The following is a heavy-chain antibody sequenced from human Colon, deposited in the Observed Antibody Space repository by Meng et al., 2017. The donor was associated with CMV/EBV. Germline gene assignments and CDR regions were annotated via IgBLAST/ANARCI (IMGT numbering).Heavy chain of an antibody. D-gene: IGHD2-2*01. J-gene: IGHJ5*01. CDR2: VRHDGSAR. CDR1: GFTFSTYG. CDR3: VKGGAFTAATRDWFGF. V-gene: IGHV3-30*02. Sequence: GESLKISCAASGFTFSTYGMHWVRQAPGKGLEWVAFVRHDGSARYYADFVKGRIIISRDNSKNTMSLQVNSLRPEDTAVYHCVKGGAFTAATRDWFGFWGQGTLVTVSS.